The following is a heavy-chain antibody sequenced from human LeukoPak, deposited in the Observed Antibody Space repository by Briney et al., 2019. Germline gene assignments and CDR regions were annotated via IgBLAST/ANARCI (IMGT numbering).Heavy chain of an antibody. D-gene: IGHD2-2*01. Sequence: SETLSLTCTVSGGSISSGGYYWSWIRQHPGKGLEWIGYIYYSGSTYYNPSLKSRVTISVDTSKNQFSLKLSSVTAADTAVYYCAREIAVVPGVSSRDAFDIWGQGTMVTVSS. J-gene: IGHJ3*02. CDR1: GGSISSGGYY. CDR2: IYYSGST. V-gene: IGHV4-31*03. CDR3: AREIAVVPGVSSRDAFDI.